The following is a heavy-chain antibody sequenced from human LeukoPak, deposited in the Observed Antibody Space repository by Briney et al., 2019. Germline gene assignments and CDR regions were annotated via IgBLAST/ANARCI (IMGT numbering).Heavy chain of an antibody. V-gene: IGHV3-53*01. CDR1: GFTVSSNY. Sequence: GGSLRLSCAASGFTVSSNYMSWVRQAPGKGLEGVSVIYSGGSTYYSDSVKGRFTISRDNSKTTLYLQMNSLRAEDTAVYYCARAGGMGATYYFDYWGQGTLVTVSS. D-gene: IGHD1-26*01. J-gene: IGHJ4*02. CDR3: ARAGGMGATYYFDY. CDR2: IYSGGST.